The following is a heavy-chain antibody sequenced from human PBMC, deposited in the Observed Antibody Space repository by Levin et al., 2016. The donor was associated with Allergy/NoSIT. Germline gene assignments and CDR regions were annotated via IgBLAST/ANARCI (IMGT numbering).Heavy chain of an antibody. Sequence: VRQAPGKGLEWVSSISSSSSYIYYADSVKGRFTISRDNAKNSLYLQMNSLRAEDTAVYYCARGITIFGVVTQYGMDVWGQGTTVTVSS. J-gene: IGHJ6*02. V-gene: IGHV3-21*01. CDR2: ISSSSSYI. D-gene: IGHD3-3*01. CDR3: ARGITIFGVVTQYGMDV.